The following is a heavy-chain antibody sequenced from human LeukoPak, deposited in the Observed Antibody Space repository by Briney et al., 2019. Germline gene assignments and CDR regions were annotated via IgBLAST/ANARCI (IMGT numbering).Heavy chain of an antibody. D-gene: IGHD3-22*01. J-gene: IGHJ3*02. V-gene: IGHV3-11*04. Sequence: PGGSLRLSCAASGFTFSDYYMSWIRQAPGKGLEWVSYISSSGSTIYYADSVKGRFTISRDTAKNSLYLQMNSLRAEDTAVYYCASRHYYDSSGYGDAFDIWGQGTMVIVSS. CDR2: ISSSGSTI. CDR1: GFTFSDYY. CDR3: ASRHYYDSSGYGDAFDI.